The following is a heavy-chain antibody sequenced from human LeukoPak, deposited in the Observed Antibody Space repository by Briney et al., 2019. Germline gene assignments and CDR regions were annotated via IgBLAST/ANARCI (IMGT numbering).Heavy chain of an antibody. CDR2: ISSSGSLI. CDR3: ARNYYDSSGYYYAFDY. CDR1: GFIFSSFR. J-gene: IGHJ4*02. V-gene: IGHV3-21*01. D-gene: IGHD3-22*01. Sequence: GGSLRLSCAASGFIFSSFRMNWVRHAPGKGLECVSSISSSGSLIYYADSMKGRFTVSRDNAKNSLFLQLNSLRAEDTAVYYCARNYYDSSGYYYAFDYWGQGTLVTVSS.